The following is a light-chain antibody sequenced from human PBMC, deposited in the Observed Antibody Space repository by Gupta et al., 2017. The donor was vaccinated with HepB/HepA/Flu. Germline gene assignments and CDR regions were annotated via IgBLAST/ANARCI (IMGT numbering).Light chain of an antibody. CDR3: SSYTSSGSLV. J-gene: IGLJ2*01. Sequence: QSALTQPASVSGSPGQSITVSCTGSSSDVGRYNYVSWYQQHPGKAPKLMIYDVSDRPSGVSNRFSGSKSGNTASLTISGLQTEDEADYYCSSYTSSGSLVFGGGTKVTVL. CDR2: DVS. V-gene: IGLV2-14*03. CDR1: SSDVGRYNY.